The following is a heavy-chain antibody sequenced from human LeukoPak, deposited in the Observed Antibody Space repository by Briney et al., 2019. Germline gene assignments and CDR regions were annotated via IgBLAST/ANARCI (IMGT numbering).Heavy chain of an antibody. D-gene: IGHD6-19*01. V-gene: IGHV3-21*01. J-gene: IGHJ4*02. CDR3: ASWSSSGWYYFDY. CDR1: GFTFSSYS. Sequence: GGSLRLSCAASGFTFSSYSMNWVRQAPGKGLEWVSSISSSSSYIYYADSVKGRFTISRDNAKNSLYLQMNSLRAEDTAVYYCASWSSSGWYYFDYWGQGTLVTVSP. CDR2: ISSSSSYI.